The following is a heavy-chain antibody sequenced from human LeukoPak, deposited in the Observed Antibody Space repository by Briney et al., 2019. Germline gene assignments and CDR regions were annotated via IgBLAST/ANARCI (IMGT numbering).Heavy chain of an antibody. J-gene: IGHJ4*02. CDR2: ISYDGSNA. CDR1: GFTFSSYA. CDR3: ARGLVRSGYYFDY. V-gene: IGHV3-30-3*01. Sequence: GRSLRLSCAASGFTFSSYAMHWVRQAPGKGLEWVTVISYDGSNAYYADSVKGRFTISRDNSKNTLYLQMDNLRAEDTAVYYCARGLVRSGYYFDYWGQGPLVTVSP. D-gene: IGHD3-9*01.